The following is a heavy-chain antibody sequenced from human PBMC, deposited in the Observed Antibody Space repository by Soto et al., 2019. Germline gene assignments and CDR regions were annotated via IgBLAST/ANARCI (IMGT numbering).Heavy chain of an antibody. CDR3: ARGRFGGRRRNDAFDI. D-gene: IGHD2-15*01. CDR1: GFTFSDYY. Sequence: PGGSLRLSCAASGFTFSDYYMSWIRQAPGKGLEWVSYISSSGSTLYYADSVKGRFTISSDNAKNSLYLQMNSLRAEDTAVYYCARGRFGGRRRNDAFDIWGQGTMVTVSS. CDR2: ISSSGSTL. V-gene: IGHV3-11*01. J-gene: IGHJ3*02.